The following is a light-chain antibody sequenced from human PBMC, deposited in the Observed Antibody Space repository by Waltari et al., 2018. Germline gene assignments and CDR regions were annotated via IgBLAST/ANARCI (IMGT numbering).Light chain of an antibody. Sequence: EIVLTQSPGTLSLSPGEGATLSCRASQGVNGALAWYQQKPGQAPRLLIYHASNRATGIPDRFSGSGSGTDFSLTISRLEPEDFAVYYCQHYLRLPVTFGQGTKVEI. V-gene: IGKV3-20*01. CDR1: QGVNGA. CDR3: QHYLRLPVT. CDR2: HAS. J-gene: IGKJ1*01.